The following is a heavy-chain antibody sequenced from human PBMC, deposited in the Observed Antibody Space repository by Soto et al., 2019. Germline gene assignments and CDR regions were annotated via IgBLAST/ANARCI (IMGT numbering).Heavy chain of an antibody. J-gene: IGHJ6*02. CDR3: ARAPPFLGSSWPTDRGYYYYGMDV. D-gene: IGHD6-13*01. CDR2: INHSGST. V-gene: IGHV4-34*01. CDR1: SGSMSGYY. Sequence: PSETLSLTCTVSSGSMSGYYWNWIRQPPGKGLEWIGEINHSGSTNYNPSLKSRVTISVDTSKNQFSLRLSSVTAADTAVYYCARAPPFLGSSWPTDRGYYYYGMDVWGQGTTVTVSS.